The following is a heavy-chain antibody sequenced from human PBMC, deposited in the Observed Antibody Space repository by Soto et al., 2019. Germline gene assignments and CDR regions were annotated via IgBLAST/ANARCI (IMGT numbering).Heavy chain of an antibody. D-gene: IGHD2-2*01. CDR2: INPNSGGT. CDR1: GYTFTGYY. Sequence: GASVKVSCKASGYTFTGYYMHWVRQAPGQGLEWMGWINPNSGGTNYAQKFQGRVTMTRDTSISTAYMELSRLRSDDTAVYYCARDIVVVPAATPEAYYYYGMDVWGQGTTVTVSS. J-gene: IGHJ6*02. V-gene: IGHV1-2*02. CDR3: ARDIVVVPAATPEAYYYYGMDV.